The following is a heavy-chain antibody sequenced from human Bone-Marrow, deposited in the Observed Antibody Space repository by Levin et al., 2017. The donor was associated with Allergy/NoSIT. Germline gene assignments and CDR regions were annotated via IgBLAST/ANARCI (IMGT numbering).Heavy chain of an antibody. CDR3: ARSLTMLGYCSGGSCYEDAFDI. J-gene: IGHJ3*02. D-gene: IGHD2-15*01. Sequence: SGPTLVKPTETLTLTCTVSGFSLSNARMGVSWIRQPPGKALEWLAHIFSNDEKSYSTSLKSRLTISKDTSKSQVVLTMTNMDPVDTATYYCARSLTMLGYCSGGSCYEDAFDIWGQGTMVTVSS. CDR2: IFSNDEK. V-gene: IGHV2-26*01. CDR1: GFSLSNARMG.